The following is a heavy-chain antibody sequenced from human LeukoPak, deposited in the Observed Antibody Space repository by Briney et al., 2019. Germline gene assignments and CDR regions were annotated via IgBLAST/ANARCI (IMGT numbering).Heavy chain of an antibody. D-gene: IGHD1-26*01. CDR1: GFNVSNNY. CDR2: LSGSGSNT. V-gene: IGHV3-23*01. J-gene: IGHJ4*02. CDR3: ARAVYTGGYGGFYFDY. Sequence: GGSLRLSCAASGFNVSNNYMSWVRQAPGKGLEWASGLSGSGSNTYYADSVKGRFTISRDNSKNTLYLQMNGLRAEDTAIYYCARAVYTGGYGGFYFDYWGQGTLVTVSS.